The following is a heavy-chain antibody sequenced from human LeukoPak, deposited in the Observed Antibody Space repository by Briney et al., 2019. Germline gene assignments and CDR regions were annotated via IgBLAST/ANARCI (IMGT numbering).Heavy chain of an antibody. J-gene: IGHJ4*02. CDR1: GVSFSGYY. Sequence: SETLSLTCAVYGVSFSGYYWSWLRQPPGRGLEWIGEINHSGSTNYNPSLKRRVTISVDTSKNQFSLKLSSVTAADTAVYYCARGGRGYNLFDYWGQGTLVTVSS. D-gene: IGHD1-1*01. V-gene: IGHV4-34*01. CDR3: ARGGRGYNLFDY. CDR2: INHSGST.